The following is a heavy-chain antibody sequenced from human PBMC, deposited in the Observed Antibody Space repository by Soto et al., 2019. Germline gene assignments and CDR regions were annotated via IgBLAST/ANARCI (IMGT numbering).Heavy chain of an antibody. CDR2: MSTSNGNT. CDR1: GYTFTSYD. V-gene: IGHV1-18*01. CDR3: ARDRNWVDP. J-gene: IGHJ5*02. Sequence: QVQLVQSGAEVKKPGASVKVSCKASGYTFTSYDISWVRQAPGQGLEWMGWMSTSNGNTNYAQKLQGRVTMTTGTGTSTANRELRSLRPDDTAVYFCARDRNWVDPWGQGTRVTVS.